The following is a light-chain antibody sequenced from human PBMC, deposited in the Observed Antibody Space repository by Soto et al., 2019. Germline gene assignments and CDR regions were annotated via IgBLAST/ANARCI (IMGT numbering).Light chain of an antibody. V-gene: IGKV1-5*01. J-gene: IGKJ1*01. Sequence: DIQMTQSPSTLSASVGDRVTITCRASQSMNDWLAWYQQKPEKPPKVLIYGASSLQSGVPSRFSGSGSGTEFTLTIGSLQPDDVATYYCLRYNAFSQTFGQGTKVEI. CDR3: LRYNAFSQT. CDR1: QSMNDW. CDR2: GAS.